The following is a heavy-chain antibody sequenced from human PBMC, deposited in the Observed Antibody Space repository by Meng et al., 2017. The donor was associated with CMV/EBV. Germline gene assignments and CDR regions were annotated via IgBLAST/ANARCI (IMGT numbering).Heavy chain of an antibody. D-gene: IGHD3-22*01. V-gene: IGHV3-21*01. CDR1: GFTFSSYS. CDR3: ARPRAAYYYDSSGYWFDY. CDR2: ISSSSSYI. J-gene: IGHJ4*02. Sequence: GESLKISCAASGFTFSSYSMNWVRQAPGKGLEWVPSISSSSSYIYYADSVKGRFTISRDNAKNSLYLQMNSLRAEDTAVYYCARPRAAYYYDSSGYWFDYWGQGTLVTVSS.